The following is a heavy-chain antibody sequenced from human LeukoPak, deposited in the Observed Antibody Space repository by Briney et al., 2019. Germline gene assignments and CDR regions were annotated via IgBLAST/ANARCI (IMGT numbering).Heavy chain of an antibody. CDR1: GGSINSYY. J-gene: IGHJ6*03. CDR2: IYYSGST. V-gene: IGHV4-59*01. Sequence: SETLSLTCTVSGGSINSYYWSWIRQPPGKGLEWIGYIYYSGSTNYNPSLKSRVTISVDTSKNQFSLRLSSVTAADTAVYYCARESPGGYSFNYYYYYYMDVWGKGTTVTISS. D-gene: IGHD5-18*01. CDR3: ARESPGGYSFNYYYYYYMDV.